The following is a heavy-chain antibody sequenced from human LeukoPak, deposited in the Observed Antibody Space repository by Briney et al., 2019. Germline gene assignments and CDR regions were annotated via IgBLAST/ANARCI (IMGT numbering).Heavy chain of an antibody. CDR3: AREVGSPDY. J-gene: IGHJ4*02. CDR1: GFTFSTYS. D-gene: IGHD6-13*01. CDR2: ISSGSGTI. Sequence: GGSLRLSCAASGFTFSTYSMNWVRQAPGKGLEWVSYISSGSGTINYADSVKGRFTISRDNAKNSLYLQTNSLRDEDTAVYCCAREVGSPDYWGQGTLVTVSS. V-gene: IGHV3-48*02.